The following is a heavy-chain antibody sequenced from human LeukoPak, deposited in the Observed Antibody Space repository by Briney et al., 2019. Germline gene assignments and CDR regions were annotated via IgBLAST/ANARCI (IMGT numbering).Heavy chain of an antibody. D-gene: IGHD1-26*01. J-gene: IGHJ4*02. Sequence: MTSETLSLTCAVYGGSFSGYYWSWIRQPPGKGLEWIGEINHSGSTNYNPSLKSRVTISVDTSKNQLSLKLSSVTAADTAVYYCARSSSGSYYRGDFDYWGQGTLVTVSS. CDR2: INHSGST. CDR1: GGSFSGYY. CDR3: ARSSSGSYYRGDFDY. V-gene: IGHV4-34*01.